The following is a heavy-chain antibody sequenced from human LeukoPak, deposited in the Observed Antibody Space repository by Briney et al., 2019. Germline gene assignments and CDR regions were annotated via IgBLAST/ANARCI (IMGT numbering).Heavy chain of an antibody. V-gene: IGHV3-7*01. D-gene: IGHD3-16*01. Sequence: GGSLRLSXAASGFTFSSYWMSWVGQAPGKGLEWVANIKQDGSEKYSVDSVKGRFTISRDNAKNSLYMQMNSLRAEDTAVYYCARVMSASVWRTYGSYYYYYYMDVWGKGTTVTVSS. CDR1: GFTFSSYW. CDR2: IKQDGSEK. J-gene: IGHJ6*03. CDR3: ARVMSASVWRTYGSYYYYYYMDV.